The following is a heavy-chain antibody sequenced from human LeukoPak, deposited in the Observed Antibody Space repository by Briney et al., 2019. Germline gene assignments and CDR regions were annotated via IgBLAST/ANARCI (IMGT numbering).Heavy chain of an antibody. Sequence: GGSLRLSCAASGFTFSSYAMSWVRQAPGKGLEWVSAISDSGNTTYYADSAKGRFTISRDNSKNTLYLQMNSLRAEDTAVYYCVKDPPLTMVRGVIIDFDYWGQGTLVTVSS. CDR2: ISDSGNTT. V-gene: IGHV3-23*01. J-gene: IGHJ4*02. CDR3: VKDPPLTMVRGVIIDFDY. D-gene: IGHD3-10*01. CDR1: GFTFSSYA.